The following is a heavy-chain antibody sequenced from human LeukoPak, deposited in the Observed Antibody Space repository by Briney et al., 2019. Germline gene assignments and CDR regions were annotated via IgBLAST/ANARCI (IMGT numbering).Heavy chain of an antibody. CDR1: GFTFSGSA. CDR2: IRSKANSYAT. D-gene: IGHD3-22*01. CDR3: TRLGDSSGYYLHPLDY. V-gene: IGHV3-73*01. J-gene: IGHJ4*02. Sequence: GGSLKLSCAASGFTFSGSAMHWVRQASGKGLEWVGRIRSKANSYATAYAASVKGRFTISRDDSKNTAYLQMNSLKTEDTAVYYCTRLGDSSGYYLHPLDYWGQGTLVTVSS.